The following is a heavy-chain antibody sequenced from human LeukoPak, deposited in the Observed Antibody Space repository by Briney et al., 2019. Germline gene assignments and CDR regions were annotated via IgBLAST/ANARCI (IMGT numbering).Heavy chain of an antibody. V-gene: IGHV1-2*02. CDR3: ARDGSLDAFDI. CDR1: GYTFTGYY. D-gene: IGHD6-13*01. J-gene: IGHJ3*02. CDR2: INPNSGGT. Sequence: ASVNVSCKASGYTFTGYYMHWVRRAPGQGLEWMGWINPNSGGTNYAQKFQGRGTMTRDTSISTAYMELSRLRSDDTAVYYCARDGSLDAFDIWGQGTMVTVSS.